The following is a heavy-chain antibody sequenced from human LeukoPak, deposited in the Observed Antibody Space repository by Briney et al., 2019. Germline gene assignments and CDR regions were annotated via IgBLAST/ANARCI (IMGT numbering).Heavy chain of an antibody. CDR1: GFTFSSYA. J-gene: IGHJ4*02. V-gene: IGHV3-23*01. CDR2: ISGSGGST. D-gene: IGHD5-18*01. CDR3: AKVWTGYSYADY. Sequence: GGSLRLSCAASGFTFSSYAMSWVRQAPGKGLEWVSAISGSGGSTYYADSVKGRFTISRDNSKNTLYLQMNSLGAEDTAVYYCAKVWTGYSYADYWGQGTLVTVSS.